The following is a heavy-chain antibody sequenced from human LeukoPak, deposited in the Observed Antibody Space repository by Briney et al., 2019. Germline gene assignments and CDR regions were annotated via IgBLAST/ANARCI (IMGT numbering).Heavy chain of an antibody. CDR3: AKGDLGLLWFGERIDYGY. V-gene: IGHV3-30*02. CDR1: GFTFSSYG. Sequence: GRSLRLSCAASGFTFSSYGMHWVRQAPGKGLEWVAFIRYDGSNKYYADSVKGRFTISRDNSKNTLYLQMNSLRAEDTAVYYCAKGDLGLLWFGERIDYGYWGQGTLVTVSS. CDR2: IRYDGSNK. J-gene: IGHJ4*02. D-gene: IGHD3-10*01.